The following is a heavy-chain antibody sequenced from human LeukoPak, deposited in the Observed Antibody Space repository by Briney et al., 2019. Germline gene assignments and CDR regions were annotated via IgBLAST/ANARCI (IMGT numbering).Heavy chain of an antibody. CDR2: IWYDGSNK. CDR3: ARAHSSIDYFDY. J-gene: IGHJ4*02. V-gene: IGHV3-33*01. Sequence: GGSLRLSCATSGFTFSNYGMHWVRQAPGKGLEWVAVIWYDGSNKYYADSVKGRFTISRDNSKNTLYLQMNSLRAEDTAVYYCARAHSSIDYFDYWGQGTLVTVSS. D-gene: IGHD6-19*01. CDR1: GFTFSNYG.